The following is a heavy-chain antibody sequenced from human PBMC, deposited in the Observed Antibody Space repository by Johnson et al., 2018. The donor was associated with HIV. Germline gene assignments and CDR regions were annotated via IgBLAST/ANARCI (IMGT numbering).Heavy chain of an antibody. V-gene: IGHV3-15*01. J-gene: IGHJ3*02. CDR3: TTAGSSGSAHAFDI. D-gene: IGHD3-22*01. CDR2: IKSKSDGGTS. Sequence: MLLVESGGGLAQPGGSLRLSCAASGITVSSNYMSWVRQAPGKGLEWVGRIKSKSDGGTSDYAAPVKARFTISRDDSKNTLFLQMNSLKIEDTATYYCTTAGSSGSAHAFDIWGQGTRVTVSS. CDR1: GITVSSNY.